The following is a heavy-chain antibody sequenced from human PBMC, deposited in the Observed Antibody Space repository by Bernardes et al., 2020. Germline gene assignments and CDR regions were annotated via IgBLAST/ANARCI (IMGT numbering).Heavy chain of an antibody. Sequence: ASVKVSCKASGYTFTGYYMHWVRQAPGQGLEWMGRINPNSGGTNYAQKFQGRVTMTRDTSISTAYMELSRLRSDDTAVYYCARGAYDYGDYEGYWGQGTLVTVSS. CDR3: ARGAYDYGDYEGY. V-gene: IGHV1-2*06. CDR2: INPNSGGT. CDR1: GYTFTGYY. D-gene: IGHD4-17*01. J-gene: IGHJ4*02.